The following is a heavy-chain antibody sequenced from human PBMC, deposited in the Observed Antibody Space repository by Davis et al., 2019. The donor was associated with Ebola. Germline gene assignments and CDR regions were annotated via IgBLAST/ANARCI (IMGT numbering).Heavy chain of an antibody. CDR3: ARDLSYSYYYHYYGMDV. CDR2: INPISGGT. D-gene: IGHD3-10*01. J-gene: IGHJ6*02. V-gene: IGHV1-2*02. CDR1: GYTLTDYQ. Sequence: ASVKVSCKASGYTLTDYQMHWVRQAPGQGLEWLGGINPISGGTNYAEKFQGRVTMTRDTSISTVYMELSRLTSDDTAVYYCARDLSYSYYYHYYGMDVWGQGTTDTVSS.